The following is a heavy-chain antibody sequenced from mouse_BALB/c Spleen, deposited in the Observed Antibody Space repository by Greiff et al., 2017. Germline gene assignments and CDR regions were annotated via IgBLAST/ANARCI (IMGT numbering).Heavy chain of an antibody. V-gene: IGHV5-15*02. CDR2: ISNLAYSI. J-gene: IGHJ2*01. D-gene: IGHD3-3*01. Sequence: EVKLVESGGGLVQPGGSRKLSCAASGFTFSDYGMAWVRQAPGKGPEWVAFISNLAYSIYYADTVTGRFTISRENAKNTLYLEMSSLRSEDTAMYYCAREGGRGYYFDYWGQGTTLTVSS. CDR1: GFTFSDYG. CDR3: AREGGRGYYFDY.